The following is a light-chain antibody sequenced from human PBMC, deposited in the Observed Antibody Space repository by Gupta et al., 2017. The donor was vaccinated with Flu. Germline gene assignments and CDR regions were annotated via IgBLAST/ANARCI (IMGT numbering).Light chain of an antibody. CDR2: DSN. CDR3: GTWDSRLSAAV. CDR1: TSNIGNNY. J-gene: IGLJ7*01. Sequence: QSVLTQPPSVSAAHGQKVTISCSGSTSNIGNNYVSWYQQLPGTTPKLLIYDSNKRPSGIPDRFSGSKSGTSATLGITGLQTGDEADYYCGTWDSRLSAAVFGGGTQLTVL. V-gene: IGLV1-51*01.